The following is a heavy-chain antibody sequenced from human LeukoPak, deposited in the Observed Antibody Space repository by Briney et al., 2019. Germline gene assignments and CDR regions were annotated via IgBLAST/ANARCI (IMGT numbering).Heavy chain of an antibody. CDR1: GGSISSYY. J-gene: IGHJ4*02. Sequence: SETLSLTCTVSGGSISSYYWSWIRQPPGKGLEWIGYIYYSGSTNYNPSLKSRVTISVDTSKNQFSLKLSSVTAADTAVYYCARAGSSSWSDYWGQGTLVTVSS. V-gene: IGHV4-59*01. CDR3: ARAGSSSWSDY. CDR2: IYYSGST. D-gene: IGHD6-13*01.